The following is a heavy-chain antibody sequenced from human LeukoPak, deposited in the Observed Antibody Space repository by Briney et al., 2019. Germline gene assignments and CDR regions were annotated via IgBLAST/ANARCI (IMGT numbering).Heavy chain of an antibody. V-gene: IGHV3-23*01. CDR1: GITLSNYG. D-gene: IGHD3-22*01. CDR2: ISGSGGST. Sequence: GGSLRLSCAVSGITLSNYGMSWVRQAPGKGLEWVAGISGSGGSTNYAESVKGRFTVSRDNRKNTLFLQMNSLTAEDTAVYFGANRGVVIRVILVGFHKEAYYFDSGGQGALVTVSS. CDR3: ANRGVVIRVILVGFHKEAYYFDS. J-gene: IGHJ4*02.